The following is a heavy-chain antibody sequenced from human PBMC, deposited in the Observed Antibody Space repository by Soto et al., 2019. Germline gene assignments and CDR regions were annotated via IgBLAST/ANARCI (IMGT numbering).Heavy chain of an antibody. D-gene: IGHD3-10*02. CDR1: EVTSYDYA. CDR3: AKSLSGLIWYRRWSGRVSNGFDP. V-gene: IGHV3-9*01. Sequence: AAEVTSYDYAMHRVRKDPGKDLEWVSGISWNSGSIGYADSVKGRSTISRDNAKNSLYLQMNSLRAEDTALYYCAKSLSGLIWYRRWSGRVSNGFDPWGQGTLVTVSS. J-gene: IGHJ5*02. CDR2: ISWNSGSI.